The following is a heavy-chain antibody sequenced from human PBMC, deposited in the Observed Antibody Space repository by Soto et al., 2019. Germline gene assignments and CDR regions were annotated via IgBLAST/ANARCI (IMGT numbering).Heavy chain of an antibody. D-gene: IGHD5-12*01. CDR3: ARDPPRVVATIRVEDS. V-gene: IGHV3-23*01. CDR2: ISGSGGST. CDR1: GFTFSSYA. J-gene: IGHJ4*02. Sequence: GGSLRLSCAASGFTFSSYAMSWVRQAPGKGLEWVSAISGSGGSTYYADSVKGRFTISRDNSKNTLYLQMNSLRAEDTAVYYCARDPPRVVATIRVEDSWGQGTLGTVSS.